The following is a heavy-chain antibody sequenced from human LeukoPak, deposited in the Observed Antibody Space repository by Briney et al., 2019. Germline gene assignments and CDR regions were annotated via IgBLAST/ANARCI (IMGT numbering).Heavy chain of an antibody. CDR3: ARDCSGGSCYSPAPGAFDI. J-gene: IGHJ3*02. CDR2: ISSSGSTI. Sequence: VGSLRLSCAASGFTFSSYEMNWGRQAPGKGLEWVSYISSSGSTIYYADSVKGRFTISRDNAKNSLYLQMNSLRAEDTAVYYCARDCSGGSCYSPAPGAFDIWGQGTMVTVSS. V-gene: IGHV3-48*03. D-gene: IGHD2-15*01. CDR1: GFTFSSYE.